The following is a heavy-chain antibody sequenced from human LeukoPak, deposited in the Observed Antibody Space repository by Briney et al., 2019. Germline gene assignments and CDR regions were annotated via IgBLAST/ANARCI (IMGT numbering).Heavy chain of an antibody. Sequence: ASVKVSCKASGYTFTGYYIHWVRQAPGQGLEWMGWINPNNGDTNFAQKFQGRVTMTRDMSTSTVYMELSSLRSEDTAVYYCARAGVYYYYMDVWGKGTTVTVSS. D-gene: IGHD3-10*01. CDR1: GYTFTGYY. V-gene: IGHV1-2*02. CDR2: INPNNGDT. J-gene: IGHJ6*03. CDR3: ARAGVYYYYMDV.